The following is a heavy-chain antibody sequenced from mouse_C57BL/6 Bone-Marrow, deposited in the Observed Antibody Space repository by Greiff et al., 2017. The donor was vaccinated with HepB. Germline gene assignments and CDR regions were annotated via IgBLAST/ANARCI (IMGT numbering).Heavy chain of an antibody. CDR3: ARHEKRIYYHYGGFAY. CDR1: GYTFTEYT. D-gene: IGHD2-4*01. J-gene: IGHJ3*01. V-gene: IGHV1-62-2*01. Sequence: LVESGAELVKPGASVKLSCKASGYTFTEYTIHWVKQRSGQGLEWIGWFYPGSGSIKYNEKFKDKATLTADKSSSTVYMELSRLTSEDSAVYFCARHEKRIYYHYGGFAYWGQGTLVTVSA. CDR2: FYPGSGSI.